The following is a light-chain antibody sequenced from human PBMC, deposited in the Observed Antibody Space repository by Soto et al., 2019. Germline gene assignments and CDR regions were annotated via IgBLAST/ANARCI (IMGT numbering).Light chain of an antibody. CDR1: QSVSSSY. J-gene: IGKJ1*01. CDR3: RQYGSSGT. V-gene: IGKV3-20*01. CDR2: VAP. Sequence: DIGLTHSPGAVSLSTEERATLSCRASQSVSSSYLAWCQQKPGQAPRLLLFVAPNRSTCIPDRFSGSGSGTDFTLTSSILEPEEFGVYYCRQYGSSGTFGQGTMVDI.